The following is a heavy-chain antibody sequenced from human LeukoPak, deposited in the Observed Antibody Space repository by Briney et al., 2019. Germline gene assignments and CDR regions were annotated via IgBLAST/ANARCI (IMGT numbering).Heavy chain of an antibody. D-gene: IGHD3-16*01. Sequence: GGSLRLSCEASGFTLSNSAMSWVRQAPGKGLERVSGISASGHYTYNADSAKGRFTISRDNSKNTLYLQMNSLRAEDTALYYCAKDGSWGDYYFYFYIEVWGKGTTVTVSS. V-gene: IGHV3-23*01. CDR3: AKDGSWGDYYFYFYIEV. CDR1: GFTLSNSA. CDR2: ISASGHYT. J-gene: IGHJ6*03.